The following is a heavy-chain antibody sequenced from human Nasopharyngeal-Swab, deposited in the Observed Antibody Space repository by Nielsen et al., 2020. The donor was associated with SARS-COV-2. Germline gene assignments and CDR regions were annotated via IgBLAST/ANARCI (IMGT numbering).Heavy chain of an antibody. Sequence: GRSLRLSCATSGFTFSPYTMTWVRQAPGKGLQWISYITSGNSVQYADSVRGRFTISRDNAKNTLYLQMNSLRAEDTAVYYCARGMVGYCSGGSCYSRLLDYWGQGTLVTVSS. D-gene: IGHD2-15*01. V-gene: IGHV3-48*04. CDR1: GFTFSPYT. CDR3: ARGMVGYCSGGSCYSRLLDY. J-gene: IGHJ4*02. CDR2: ITSGNSV.